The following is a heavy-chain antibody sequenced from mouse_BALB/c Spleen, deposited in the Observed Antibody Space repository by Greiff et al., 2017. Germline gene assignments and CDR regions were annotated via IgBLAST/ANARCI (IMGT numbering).Heavy chain of an antibody. CDR1: GYTFSSYW. J-gene: IGHJ4*01. D-gene: IGHD2-14*01. V-gene: IGHV1-9*01. Sequence: VQLVESGAELMKPGASVKISCKATGYTFSSYWIEWVKQRPGHGLEWIGEILPGSGSTNYNEKFKGKATFTADTSSNTAYMQLSSLTSEDSAVYYCARDYRYDGYYAMDYWGQGTSVTVSS. CDR3: ARDYRYDGYYAMDY. CDR2: ILPGSGST.